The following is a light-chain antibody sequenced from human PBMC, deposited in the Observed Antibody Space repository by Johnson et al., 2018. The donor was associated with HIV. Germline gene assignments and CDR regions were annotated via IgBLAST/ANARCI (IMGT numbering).Light chain of an antibody. J-gene: IGLJ1*01. Sequence: VLTQPPSVSAAPGQKVTISCSGSSSNIGNNYVSWYQQVPGTAPKLLIYDNNRRPSGLPDRFSGSKSGTSATLGITGLQTGDEADYYCGTWDASLSPVGVFGTGTKVPVL. CDR3: GTWDASLSPVGV. CDR2: DNN. V-gene: IGLV1-51*01. CDR1: SSNIGNNY.